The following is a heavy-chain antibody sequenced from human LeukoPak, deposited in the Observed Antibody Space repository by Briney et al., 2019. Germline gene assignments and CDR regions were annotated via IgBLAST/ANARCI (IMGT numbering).Heavy chain of an antibody. CDR3: ARGSLLDPYYYYMDV. CDR1: GGSISSYY. Sequence: SETLSLTCTVSGGSISSYYWSWIRQPAGKGLEWIGRIYTSGSTNYNPSLKSRVTMSVDTSKNQFSLKLSSVTAADTAVYYCARGSLLDPYYYYMDVWGKGTTVTVSS. V-gene: IGHV4-4*07. J-gene: IGHJ6*03. CDR2: IYTSGST. D-gene: IGHD2-21*01.